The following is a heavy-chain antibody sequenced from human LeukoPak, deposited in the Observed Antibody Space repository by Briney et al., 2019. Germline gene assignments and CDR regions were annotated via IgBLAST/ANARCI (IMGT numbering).Heavy chain of an antibody. J-gene: IGHJ4*02. Sequence: GGSLRLSCAASGFTFSSYGMHWVRQAPGKGLEWVAFIRYDGSNKYYADSVKGRFTISRDNSKNTLYLQMNSLRAEDTAVYYCAKPRLWFGESDLDYWGQGTLVTVSS. D-gene: IGHD3-10*01. CDR3: AKPRLWFGESDLDY. V-gene: IGHV3-30*02. CDR2: IRYDGSNK. CDR1: GFTFSSYG.